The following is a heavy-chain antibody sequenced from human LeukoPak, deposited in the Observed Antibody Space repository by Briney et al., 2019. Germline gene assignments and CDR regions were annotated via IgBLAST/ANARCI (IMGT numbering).Heavy chain of an antibody. Sequence: GGSLRLSCTASGFTFSDYYMDWVRQAPGRGLEWVGRVRNKANSYTSEYAASVKGRFTFSRDDSKNSLYLQMNSLKTEDTAVYYCTKISSGDALDIWGQGAMVPVSS. CDR3: TKISSGDALDI. CDR2: VRNKANSYTS. CDR1: GFTFSDYY. D-gene: IGHD6-6*01. V-gene: IGHV3-72*01. J-gene: IGHJ3*02.